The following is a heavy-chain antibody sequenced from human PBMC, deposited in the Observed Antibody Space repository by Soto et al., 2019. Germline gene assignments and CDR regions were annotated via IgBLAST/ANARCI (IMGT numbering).Heavy chain of an antibody. CDR3: AREGSGYNF. V-gene: IGHV1-69*01. J-gene: IGHJ4*02. CDR2: IVPVFGRP. Sequence: QVQLVQSGAELKKPGSSVKVSCKASGGSFSNFGISWGRQAPGQGLEWMGGIVPVFGRPNYAQRFRGRLTITADESTSTGYMELISLRSDDTAVYYCAREGSGYNFWGQGTQVTVSS. CDR1: GGSFSNFG. D-gene: IGHD5-12*01.